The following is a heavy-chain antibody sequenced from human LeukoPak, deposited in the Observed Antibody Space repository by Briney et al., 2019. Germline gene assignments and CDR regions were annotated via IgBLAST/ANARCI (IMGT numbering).Heavy chain of an antibody. J-gene: IGHJ4*02. CDR1: GGSFSGYY. CDR2: INHSGST. V-gene: IGHV4-34*01. CDR3: ARHYDFWSGPRIDY. D-gene: IGHD3-3*01. Sequence: SETLSLTCAVYGGSFSGYYWSWIRQPPGKGLEWIGEINHSGSTNYNPSLKSRVTISVDTSKNQLSLKLSSVTAADTAVYYCARHYDFWSGPRIDYWGQGTLVTVSS.